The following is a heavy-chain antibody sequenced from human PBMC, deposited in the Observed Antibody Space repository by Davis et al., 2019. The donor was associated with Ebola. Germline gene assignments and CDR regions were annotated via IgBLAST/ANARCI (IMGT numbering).Heavy chain of an antibody. CDR1: GFTFSSYS. Sequence: PGGSLRLSCAASGFTFSSYSMNWVRQAPGKGLEWVSYISSSSTIYYADSVKGRFTISRDNAKNSLYLQMNSLRDEDTAVYYCAREIAADTTLYYYGMDVWGQGTTVTVSS. CDR2: ISSSSTI. V-gene: IGHV3-48*02. D-gene: IGHD6-13*01. CDR3: AREIAADTTLYYYGMDV. J-gene: IGHJ6*02.